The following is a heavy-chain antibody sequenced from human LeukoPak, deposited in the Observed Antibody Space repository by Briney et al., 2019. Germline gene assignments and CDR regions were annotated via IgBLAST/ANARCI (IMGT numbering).Heavy chain of an antibody. CDR3: ARDARIAAAGPKGGY. CDR2: IYSGGST. J-gene: IGHJ4*02. D-gene: IGHD6-13*01. Sequence: GGSLRLSCAASGFTVSSNYMSWVRQAPGKGLEWVSVIYSGGSTYYADSVKGRFTISRDNSKNTLYLQMNSLRAEDTAVYYCARDARIAAAGPKGGYWGQGTLVTVSS. V-gene: IGHV3-66*01. CDR1: GFTVSSNY.